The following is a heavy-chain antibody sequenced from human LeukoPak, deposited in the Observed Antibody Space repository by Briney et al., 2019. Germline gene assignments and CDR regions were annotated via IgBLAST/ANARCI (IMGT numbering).Heavy chain of an antibody. D-gene: IGHD6-19*01. CDR2: ISGSVGTT. Sequence: PGGSLRLSCAASGFTFSHYVMSWVRQAPGKGLEWVSGISGSVGTTYYADSVRGRFTISRDNSKSTLFLQLNSLRAEDTAVYYCAKEFCNAWSPYYFDYWGQGTLVTVSS. V-gene: IGHV3-23*01. J-gene: IGHJ4*02. CDR3: AKEFCNAWSPYYFDY. CDR1: GFTFSHYV.